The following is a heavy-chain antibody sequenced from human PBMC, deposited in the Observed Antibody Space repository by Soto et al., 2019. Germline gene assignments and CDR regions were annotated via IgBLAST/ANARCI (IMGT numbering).Heavy chain of an antibody. V-gene: IGHV4-38-2*02. J-gene: IGHJ4*02. CDR2: MYESGLT. Sequence: LSLTCAVSGYSISTAYYWGWTRQPPGKGLEWIGSMYESGLTYYNASLKSRVTISVDTSKNEFSLKVSSVTAADTAVYYCAREGGSYGHFDYWGQGILVTVSS. D-gene: IGHD1-26*01. CDR1: GYSISTAYY. CDR3: AREGGSYGHFDY.